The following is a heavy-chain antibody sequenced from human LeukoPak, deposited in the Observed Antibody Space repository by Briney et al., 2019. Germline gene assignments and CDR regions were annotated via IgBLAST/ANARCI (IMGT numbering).Heavy chain of an antibody. D-gene: IGHD4-23*01. CDR2: IKQDGSEK. V-gene: IGHV3-7*04. CDR3: ARGRGGDNSNWFDP. CDR1: GFSLSNYW. J-gene: IGHJ5*02. Sequence: PGGSLRLSCAASGFSLSNYWMNWVRQAPGKGLEWVANIKQDGSEKNYVDSVKGRFTISRDNANNSLYLQMTGLRAEDTAVYYCARGRGGDNSNWFDPWGPGTLVTVSS.